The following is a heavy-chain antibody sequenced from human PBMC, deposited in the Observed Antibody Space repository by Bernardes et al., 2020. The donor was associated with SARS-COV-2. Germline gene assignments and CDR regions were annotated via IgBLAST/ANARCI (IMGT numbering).Heavy chain of an antibody. CDR3: AKDNDSSLDP. D-gene: IGHD3-22*01. CDR2: ISYDGSNK. J-gene: IGHJ5*02. CDR1: GFTFSSYG. Sequence: GGSLRLSCAASGFTFSSYGMHWVRQAPGKGLEWVAVISYDGSNKYYADSVKGRFTISRDNSKNTLYLQMNSLRAEDTAVYYCAKDNDSSLDPWGQGTLVTVSS. V-gene: IGHV3-30*18.